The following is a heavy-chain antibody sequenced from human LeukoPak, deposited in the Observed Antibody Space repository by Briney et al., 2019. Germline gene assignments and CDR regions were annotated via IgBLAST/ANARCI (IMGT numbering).Heavy chain of an antibody. D-gene: IGHD2-2*01. CDR3: ARGPIVVVPAARVAGWFDP. J-gene: IGHJ5*02. CDR2: INHSGST. V-gene: IGHV4-34*01. CDR1: GGSFSGYY. Sequence: SETLSLTCAVYGGSFSGYYRSWIRQPPGKGLEWIGEINHSGSTNYNPSLKSRVTISVDTSKNQFSLKLSSVTAADTAVYYCARGPIVVVPAARVAGWFDPWGQGTLVTVSS.